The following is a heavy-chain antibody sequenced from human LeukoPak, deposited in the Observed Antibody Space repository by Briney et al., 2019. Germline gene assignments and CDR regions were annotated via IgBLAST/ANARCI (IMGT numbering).Heavy chain of an antibody. CDR3: AREPRDSLYFDY. CDR1: GYSFTSNY. CDR2: INPSAGNT. J-gene: IGHJ4*02. Sequence: ASVKVSCKASGYSFTSNYIHWVRQAPGQGLEWMGIINPSAGNTGSAEKFQGRVTMTRDTSTSTVYMELSSLRSEDTAVYYCAREPRDSLYFDYWGQGSLVTVSS. V-gene: IGHV1-46*01. D-gene: IGHD5-24*01.